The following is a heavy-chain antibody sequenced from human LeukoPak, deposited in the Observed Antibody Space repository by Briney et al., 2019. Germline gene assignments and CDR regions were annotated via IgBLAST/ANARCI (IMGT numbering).Heavy chain of an antibody. CDR3: ARDDHDYGDYVSVDY. CDR1: GFTFSSYW. CDR2: IKQDGSEK. J-gene: IGHJ4*02. V-gene: IGHV3-7*01. D-gene: IGHD4-17*01. Sequence: PGGSLRLSCAASGFTFSSYWMSWVRQAPGKGLEWVANIKQDGSEKYYVDSVKGRFTISRDNAKNSLYLQMNSLRAEGTAVYYCARDDHDYGDYVSVDYWGQGTLVTVSS.